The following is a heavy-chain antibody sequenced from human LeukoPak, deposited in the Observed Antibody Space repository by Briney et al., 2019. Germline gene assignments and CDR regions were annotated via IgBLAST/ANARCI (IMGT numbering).Heavy chain of an antibody. CDR2: INPNSGGT. D-gene: IGHD2-21*02. CDR1: GYTFTGYY. J-gene: IGHJ3*02. V-gene: IGHV1-2*02. Sequence: GASVKVSCKASGYTFTGYYMHWVRQAPGQGLEWMGWINPNSGGTNYAQKFQGRVTMTRDTSISTAYMELSRLRSDDTAVYYCARYLVVTAPTRTLVVSAFDIWGQGTMVTVSS. CDR3: ARYLVVTAPTRTLVVSAFDI.